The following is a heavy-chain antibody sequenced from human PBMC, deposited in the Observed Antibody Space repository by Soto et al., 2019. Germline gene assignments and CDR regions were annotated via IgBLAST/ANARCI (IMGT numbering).Heavy chain of an antibody. CDR1: GLTVSSNY. V-gene: IGHV3-53*01. CDR2: TYTGGVT. D-gene: IGHD6-19*01. J-gene: IGHJ6*02. CDR3: VRMGQWRMTGDFYYGIEV. Sequence: EVQLVESGGGLIQPGGSLRLSCAASGLTVSSNYMNWVRQAPGPGLEWVSLTYTGGVTTSADSVKGRFTVSRDNFKNTLYLHMGSLRTDDTAVYYCVRMGQWRMTGDFYYGIEVWGQGTSVTVSS.